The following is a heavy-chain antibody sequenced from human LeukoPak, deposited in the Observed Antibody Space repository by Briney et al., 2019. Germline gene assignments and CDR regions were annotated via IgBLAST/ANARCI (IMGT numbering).Heavy chain of an antibody. J-gene: IGHJ4*02. V-gene: IGHV3-30*02. CDR2: IRDDGSNE. Sequence: GGSLRLSCAASGFSFSNHGMHWVRQAPGKGLEWVAFIRDDGSNEYYADSVKGRFTISRDDAKNTLYLQMNSLRAEDTAVYYCAKDESRWRVRLYFDHWGQGTLVTVSS. D-gene: IGHD6-19*01. CDR3: AKDESRWRVRLYFDH. CDR1: GFSFSNHG.